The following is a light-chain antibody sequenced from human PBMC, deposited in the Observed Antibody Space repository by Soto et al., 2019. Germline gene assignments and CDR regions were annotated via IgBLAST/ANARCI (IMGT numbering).Light chain of an antibody. CDR3: QTWGTGIHV. V-gene: IGLV4-69*01. CDR2: LNSDGSH. CDR1: SGHSSYA. Sequence: QPVLTQSPSASDSLGASVKLTCPLSSGHSSYAIAWHQQQPEKGPRYLMKLNSDGSHSKGDGIPDRFSGSSSGAERYLIISSLQSEDEADYYCQTWGTGIHVFGTGTKVTVL. J-gene: IGLJ1*01.